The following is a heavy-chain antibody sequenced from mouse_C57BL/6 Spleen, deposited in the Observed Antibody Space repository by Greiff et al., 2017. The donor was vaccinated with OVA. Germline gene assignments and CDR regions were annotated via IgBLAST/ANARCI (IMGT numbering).Heavy chain of an antibody. CDR3: ASVVADYYAMDY. CDR1: GYTFTSYW. Sequence: QVQLQQPGAELVRPGSSVKLSCKASGYTFTSYWMHRVKQRPIQGLEWIGNIDPSDSETHYNQKFKDKATLTVDKSSSTAYMQLSSLTSEDSAVYYCASVVADYYAMDYWGQGTSVTVSS. CDR2: IDPSDSET. J-gene: IGHJ4*01. V-gene: IGHV1-52*01. D-gene: IGHD1-1*01.